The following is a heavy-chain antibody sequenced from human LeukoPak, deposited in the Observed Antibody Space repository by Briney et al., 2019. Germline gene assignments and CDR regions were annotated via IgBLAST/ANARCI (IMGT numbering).Heavy chain of an antibody. V-gene: IGHV3-7*05. J-gene: IGHJ4*01. CDR1: GFTFSSYW. Sequence: GESLRLSCAASGFTFSSYWMTWVRQAPGKGLEWVASIDQDGSEKYNVASVKGRFTIVRDNDKNSLYLQMNSLRAEDAAVYYCASGYYYFDYWGQGTLVTVSS. CDR2: IDQDGSEK. CDR3: ASGYYYFDY. D-gene: IGHD5-12*01.